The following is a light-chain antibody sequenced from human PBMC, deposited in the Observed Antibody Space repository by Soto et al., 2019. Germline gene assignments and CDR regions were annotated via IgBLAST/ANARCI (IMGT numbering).Light chain of an antibody. Sequence: DIQMNQSPSTLSASVGDRVTITCRASQSISSWLAWYQQKPGKAPKLLIHKASSLESGVPSRFSGRGSGTEFTLTISSLQPDDFATYYCQQYNSYSRTFGQGTKVEIK. CDR3: QQYNSYSRT. CDR2: KAS. V-gene: IGKV1-5*03. J-gene: IGKJ1*01. CDR1: QSISSW.